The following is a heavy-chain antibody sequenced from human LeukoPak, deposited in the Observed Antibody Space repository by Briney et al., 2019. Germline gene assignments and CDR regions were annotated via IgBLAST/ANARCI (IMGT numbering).Heavy chain of an antibody. D-gene: IGHD6-19*01. CDR2: ISAYNGNT. V-gene: IGHV1-18*01. J-gene: IGHJ6*02. Sequence: AASVKVSCKASGYTFTSYGISWVRQAPGQGLEWMGWISAYNGNTNYAQKLQGRVTMTTDTSTSTAYMELRSLRSDDTAVYYCARSMTAEALYYYYGMDVWGQGTTVTVSS. CDR1: GYTFTSYG. CDR3: ARSMTAEALYYYYGMDV.